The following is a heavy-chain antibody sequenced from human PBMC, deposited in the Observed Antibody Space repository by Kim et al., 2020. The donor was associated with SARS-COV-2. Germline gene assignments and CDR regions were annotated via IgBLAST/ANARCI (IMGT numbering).Heavy chain of an antibody. V-gene: IGHV3-7*03. Sequence: GGSLRLSCAASGFSFSNHWMTWVRQAPGRGPEWVATINQHGSEKYYVASVGGRFTISRDDAKNSLYLQMNSLRAEDTATYYCARNNAMDVWGQGTTVTVSS. CDR1: GFSFSNHW. J-gene: IGHJ6*02. CDR3: ARNNAMDV. CDR2: INQHGSEK.